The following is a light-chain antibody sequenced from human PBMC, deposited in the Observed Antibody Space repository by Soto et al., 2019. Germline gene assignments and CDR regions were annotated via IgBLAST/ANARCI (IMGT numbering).Light chain of an antibody. CDR1: SSDVGGYNY. Sequence: QSALTQPASVSXSPGQSITISCNGTSSDVGGYNYVSWYQQHPGKAPRLLIYEVSNRPSEISNRFSGSKSGSTASLTISGLRPEDEADYYCSSSTSSSTLVVFGGGTKLTVL. V-gene: IGLV2-14*01. J-gene: IGLJ2*01. CDR2: EVS. CDR3: SSSTSSSTLVV.